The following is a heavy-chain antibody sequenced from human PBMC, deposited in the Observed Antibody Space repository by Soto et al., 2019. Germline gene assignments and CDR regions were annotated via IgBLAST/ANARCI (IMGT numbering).Heavy chain of an antibody. J-gene: IGHJ6*02. CDR2: ISSSSSYI. D-gene: IGHD6-13*01. CDR1: GFTFSRYS. Sequence: EVQLVESGGGLVKPGGSLRLSCAASGFTFSRYSMNWVRQAPGKGLEWVSSISSSSSYIYYADSVKGRFTISRDNAKNSLYLQMNSERAEDTAVYYCARASSSWYGPYYYGMDVWGQGTTVTVSS. CDR3: ARASSSWYGPYYYGMDV. V-gene: IGHV3-21*01.